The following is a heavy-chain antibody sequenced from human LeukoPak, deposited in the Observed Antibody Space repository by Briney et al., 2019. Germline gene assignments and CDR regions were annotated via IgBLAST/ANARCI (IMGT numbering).Heavy chain of an antibody. J-gene: IGHJ3*02. V-gene: IGHV3-23*01. D-gene: IGHD1-26*01. CDR1: GFTFSSYA. CDR2: ISGSGGSI. CDR3: AKEGGGSYSRGSFDI. Sequence: GGPLRLSCAASGFTFSSYAMSWVRQAPGKGLEWVSAISGSGGSIYYADSVKGRFTISRDNSKNTLYLQMNSLRAEDTAVYYCAKEGGGSYSRGSFDIWGQGTMVTVSS.